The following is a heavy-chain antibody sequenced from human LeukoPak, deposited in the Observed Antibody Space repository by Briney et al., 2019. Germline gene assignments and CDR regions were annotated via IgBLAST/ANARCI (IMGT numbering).Heavy chain of an antibody. V-gene: IGHV3-74*01. CDR1: GCTFSSYL. J-gene: IGHJ3*02. CDR2: INNEGTGT. CDR3: ARGSSSWRNAFDI. Sequence: GGSLRLSCAASGCTFSSYLMHWVRQAPGKGLVWVSRINNEGTGTSYADSVKGRFTISTDNAKNTLDLQMNSLRAEDTAVYYCARGSSSWRNAFDIWGQGTMVTVSS. D-gene: IGHD6-13*01.